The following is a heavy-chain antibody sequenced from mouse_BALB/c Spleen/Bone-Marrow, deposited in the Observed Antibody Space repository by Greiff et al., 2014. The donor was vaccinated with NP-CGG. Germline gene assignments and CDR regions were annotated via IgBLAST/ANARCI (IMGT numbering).Heavy chain of an antibody. V-gene: IGHV1-69*02. J-gene: IGHJ2*01. D-gene: IGHD2-14*01. CDR3: TRGYDYFDY. Sequence: QVQLKQSGAELGRPWASVKLSCQASGYTFTNYWVKWGEQRPGQGLEWIGNIYPFDSYTNYNQKFKDKATLTVDKSSSTAYMQLDSPTSEDSAVYYCTRGYDYFDYWGQGTTLTVSS. CDR2: IYPFDSYT. CDR1: GYTFTNYW.